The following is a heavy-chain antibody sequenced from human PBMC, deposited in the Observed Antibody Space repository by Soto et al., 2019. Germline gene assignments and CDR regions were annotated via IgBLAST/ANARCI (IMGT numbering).Heavy chain of an antibody. Sequence: ASVKVSCKASGYTFTSYGISWVRQAPGQGLEWMGWISAYNGNTKYSQKFQGRVTITWDTSASTAYMELSSLRSEDTAVYYCARAGFYSSSWYYFDYWGQGTLVTV. CDR2: ISAYNGNT. CDR3: ARAGFYSSSWYYFDY. D-gene: IGHD6-13*01. V-gene: IGHV1-18*04. J-gene: IGHJ4*02. CDR1: GYTFTSYG.